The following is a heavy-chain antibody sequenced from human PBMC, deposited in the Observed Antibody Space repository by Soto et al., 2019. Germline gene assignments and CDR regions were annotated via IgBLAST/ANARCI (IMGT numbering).Heavy chain of an antibody. CDR3: ARGAVRFLEWLPDY. J-gene: IGHJ4*02. Sequence: CGSMGLACAASGVTVRINYMSGARQNPGKGLEWVSVIYSGGSTYYADSVKGRFTISRDNSKNTLYLQMNSLRAEDTAVYYCARGAVRFLEWLPDYWGQGTLVTVSS. CDR1: GVTVRINY. D-gene: IGHD3-3*01. V-gene: IGHV3-66*01. CDR2: IYSGGST.